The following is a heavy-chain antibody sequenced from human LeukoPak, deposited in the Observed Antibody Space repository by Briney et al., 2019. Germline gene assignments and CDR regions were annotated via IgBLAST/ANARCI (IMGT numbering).Heavy chain of an antibody. J-gene: IGHJ5*02. CDR3: VRGDIVVVPAALNNWFDP. Sequence: SETLSLTCAVYGGSFSGYYWSWIRQPPGKGLEWIGEINHSGSTNYNPSLKSRVTISVDTSKNQFSLKLSSVTAADTAVYYCVRGDIVVVPAALNNWFDPWGQGTLVTVSS. CDR1: GGSFSGYY. D-gene: IGHD2-2*01. V-gene: IGHV4-34*01. CDR2: INHSGST.